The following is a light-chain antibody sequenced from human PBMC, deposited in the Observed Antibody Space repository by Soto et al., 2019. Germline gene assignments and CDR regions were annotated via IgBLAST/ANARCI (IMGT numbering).Light chain of an antibody. CDR1: RSDVGGYNY. CDR2: EVT. Sequence: QSALTQPPSASGSLGQSVTISCTGTRSDVGGYNYVSWHQQHPGKAPKVMIYEVTNRPPGVPDRFSGSKSGNTASLTVSGLQAEDEADYYCSSFAGGGNPVLLGGGTKLTVL. V-gene: IGLV2-8*01. J-gene: IGLJ2*01. CDR3: SSFAGGGNPVL.